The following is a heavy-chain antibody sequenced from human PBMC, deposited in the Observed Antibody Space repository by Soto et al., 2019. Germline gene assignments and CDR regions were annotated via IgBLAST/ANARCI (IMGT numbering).Heavy chain of an antibody. CDR3: GRRDDHFISSYPYYYYYGMDV. V-gene: IGHV3-21*01. CDR2: ISSSSSYI. J-gene: IGHJ6*02. CDR1: GFTFNTYS. Sequence: EVPLVESGGGLVKPGGSLRLSCAASGFTFNTYSMNWVRQAPGKGLEWVSSISSSSSYIYYADSVKGRFAISRDNAKNSLFLQQKSRRGDDAAVYYCGRRDDHFISSYPYYYYYGMDVWGQGTTVTVSS. D-gene: IGHD3-22*01.